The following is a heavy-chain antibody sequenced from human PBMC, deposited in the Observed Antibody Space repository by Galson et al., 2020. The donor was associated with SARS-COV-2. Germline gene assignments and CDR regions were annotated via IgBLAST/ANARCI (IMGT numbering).Heavy chain of an antibody. CDR2: ISYDGSNK. V-gene: IGHV3-30*04. CDR1: GFTFSSYA. J-gene: IGHJ6*02. Sequence: GGSLRLSCAASGFTFSSYAMHWVRQAPGKGLEWVAVISYDGSNKYYADSVKGRFTISRDNSKNTLYLQMNSLRAEDTAVYYCARDGTYYDFWSGYLSRGHYYYYYGMDVWGQGTTVTVSS. D-gene: IGHD3-3*01. CDR3: ARDGTYYDFWSGYLSRGHYYYYYGMDV.